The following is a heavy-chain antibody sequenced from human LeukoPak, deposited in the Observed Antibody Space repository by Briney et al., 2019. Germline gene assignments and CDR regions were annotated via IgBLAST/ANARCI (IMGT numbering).Heavy chain of an antibody. J-gene: IGHJ6*03. Sequence: GGPLRLSCAASGFTFSNAWMSWVRQAPGKGLEWVGRIKSKTDGGTTDYAAPVKGRFTISRDDSKNTLYLQMNSLKTEDTAVYYCTTDSPLKWELTYYYYYMDVWGKGTTVTISS. V-gene: IGHV3-15*01. CDR3: TTDSPLKWELTYYYYYMDV. CDR1: GFTFSNAW. CDR2: IKSKTDGGTT. D-gene: IGHD1-26*01.